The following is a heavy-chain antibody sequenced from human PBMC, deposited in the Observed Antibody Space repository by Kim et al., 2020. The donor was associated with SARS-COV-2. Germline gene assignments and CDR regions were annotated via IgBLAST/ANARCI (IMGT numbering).Heavy chain of an antibody. D-gene: IGHD1-26*01. CDR3: ARAAGGDIVGATNYYGMDV. V-gene: IGHV5-51*01. CDR2: IYPGDSDT. CDR1: GYSFTSYW. J-gene: IGHJ6*02. Sequence: GESLKISCKGSGYSFTSYWIGWVRQMPGKGLEWMGIIYPGDSDTRYSPSFQGQVTISADKSISTAYLQWSSLKASDTAMYYCARAAGGDIVGATNYYGMDVWGQGTTVTVSS.